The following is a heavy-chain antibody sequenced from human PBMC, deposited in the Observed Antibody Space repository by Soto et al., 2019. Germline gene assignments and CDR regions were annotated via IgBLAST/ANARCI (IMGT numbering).Heavy chain of an antibody. CDR1: GGSISSGGYY. D-gene: IGHD6-6*01. Sequence: PSETLSLTCAVSGGSISSGGYYWNWIRQHPGKGPEWIGYIYYSGSTYYNPSLKSRVSISIDTSKNQFSLRLTSVTAADTAVYYCARDSTVAARAFDIWGQGTMVTVSS. V-gene: IGHV4-31*11. CDR2: IYYSGST. CDR3: ARDSTVAARAFDI. J-gene: IGHJ3*02.